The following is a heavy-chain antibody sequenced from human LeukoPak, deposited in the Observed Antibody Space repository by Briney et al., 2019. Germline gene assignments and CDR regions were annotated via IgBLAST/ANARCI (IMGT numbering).Heavy chain of an antibody. Sequence: GASVKVSCKASGGTFSSYAISWVRQAPGQGLEWMGGIIPIFGTANYAQKFQGRVTITADESTITAYMELSSLRSEDTAVYYCARCYSGSYYWFDPWGQGTLVTVSS. CDR2: IIPIFGTA. V-gene: IGHV1-69*13. CDR1: GGTFSSYA. CDR3: ARCYSGSYYWFDP. J-gene: IGHJ5*02. D-gene: IGHD1-26*01.